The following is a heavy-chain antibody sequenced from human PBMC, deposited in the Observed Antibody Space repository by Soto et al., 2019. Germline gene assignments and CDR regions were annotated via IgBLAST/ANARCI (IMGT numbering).Heavy chain of an antibody. CDR3: AKDPGSNPELDY. Sequence: PGGSLRLSCAASGFTFSSYAMSWVRQAPGKGLEWVSAISGSGGSTYYADSVKGRFTISRDNSKNTLYLQMNSLRTEDTAVYYCAKDPGSNPELDYWGQGTLVTVSS. V-gene: IGHV3-23*01. D-gene: IGHD4-4*01. J-gene: IGHJ4*02. CDR2: ISGSGGST. CDR1: GFTFSSYA.